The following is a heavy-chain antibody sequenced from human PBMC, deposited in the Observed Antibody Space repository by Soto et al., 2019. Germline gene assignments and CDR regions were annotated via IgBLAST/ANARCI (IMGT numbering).Heavy chain of an antibody. CDR3: ARDRGVVPAPYYYYYYGMDV. J-gene: IGHJ6*02. CDR2: ISYDGSNK. V-gene: IGHV3-30-3*01. Sequence: GGSLRLSCAASGFTFSSYAMHWVRQAPGKGLEWVAVISYDGSNKYYADSVKGRFTISRDNSKNTLYLQMNSLRAEDTAVYYCARDRGVVPAPYYYYYYGMDVWGQGTTVTVSS. D-gene: IGHD2-2*01. CDR1: GFTFSSYA.